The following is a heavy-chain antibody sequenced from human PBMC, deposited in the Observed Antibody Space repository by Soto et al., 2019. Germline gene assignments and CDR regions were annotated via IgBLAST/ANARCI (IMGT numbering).Heavy chain of an antibody. D-gene: IGHD3-22*01. V-gene: IGHV4-39*01. CDR1: GDSLSSRSYY. J-gene: IGHJ4*02. Sequence: SETLSLTCTVSGDSLSSRSYYWGWIRQPPGKGLEWIGSIYYSGSTYYNPSLKSRVTISVDTSKNQFSLKLSSVTAAGTAVYYCASVPSSGYYSRYWGQGTLVTVSS. CDR3: ASVPSSGYYSRY. CDR2: IYYSGST.